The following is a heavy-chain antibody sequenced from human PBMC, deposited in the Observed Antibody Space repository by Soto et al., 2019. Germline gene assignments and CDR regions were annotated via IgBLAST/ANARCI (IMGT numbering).Heavy chain of an antibody. V-gene: IGHV4-34*01. CDR3: ARGRYYDFWSGYYTDHYYYYGMDV. J-gene: IGHJ6*02. D-gene: IGHD3-3*01. CDR2: INHSGST. Sequence: SATLPLTCAVYGGSFSGYYWSWIRQPPGKRLEWIGEINHSGSTNYNPSLKSRVTISVDTSKNQFSLKLSSVTAADTAVYYCARGRYYDFWSGYYTDHYYYYGMDVWGQGTTVTVSS. CDR1: GGSFSGYY.